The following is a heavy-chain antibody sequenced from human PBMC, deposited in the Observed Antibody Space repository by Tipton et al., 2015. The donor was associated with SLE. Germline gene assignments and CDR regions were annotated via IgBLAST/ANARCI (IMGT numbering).Heavy chain of an antibody. CDR1: GVSVSDNY. D-gene: IGHD6-19*01. J-gene: IGHJ1*01. Sequence: SLRLSCTVSGVSVSDNYIYWVRQAPGKGLEWLAVIWYDGSHTYYADSVKGRFTISRDNSKNTLFLQMNSLRTEDTAVYYCANFPKGSGWYGGYFQYWGRGTLVTVSS. V-gene: IGHV3-33*06. CDR2: IWYDGSHT. CDR3: ANFPKGSGWYGGYFQY.